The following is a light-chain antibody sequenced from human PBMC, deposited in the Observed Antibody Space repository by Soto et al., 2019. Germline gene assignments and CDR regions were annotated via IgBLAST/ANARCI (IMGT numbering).Light chain of an antibody. Sequence: QSALTQPASVSGSPGQSITISCTGTSSDVGGNKYVSWYQQHPGEAPKLMIYEVSNRPSAVSNRFSGSKSGNTASLTISGLQAEDEADYYCSSYTSSSTYVFGTGTKVTVL. CDR1: SSDVGGNKY. V-gene: IGLV2-14*01. CDR3: SSYTSSSTYV. J-gene: IGLJ1*01. CDR2: EVS.